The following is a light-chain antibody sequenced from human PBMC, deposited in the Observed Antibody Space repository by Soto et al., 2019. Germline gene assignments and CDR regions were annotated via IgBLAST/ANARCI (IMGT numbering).Light chain of an antibody. J-gene: IGKJ1*01. CDR3: QQYNSYTWT. CDR2: DAS. V-gene: IGKV1-5*01. CDR1: QSISSW. Sequence: DIHMTQSPSTLSASVLDRFTITCRASQSISSWLAWYQQKPGKAPKLLIYDASSLESGVPSRFSGSGSGTEFTLTIGSLQPDDFATYYCQQYNSYTWTFGQGTKVDIK.